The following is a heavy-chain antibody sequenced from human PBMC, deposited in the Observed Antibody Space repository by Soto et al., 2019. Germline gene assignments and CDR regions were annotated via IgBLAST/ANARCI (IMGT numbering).Heavy chain of an antibody. D-gene: IGHD1-26*01. CDR1: GYTFTSYG. Sequence: QVQLVQSGAEVKMPGASVKVSCKASGYTFTSYGIIWVRQAPGQGLEWMGWINPYNGNTKYAQKLQGRVTMTTDTATSTADRELRSLRSDDTAVYYSAKGAGWEPQYYFDYWGQGTLVTVSS. CDR2: INPYNGNT. J-gene: IGHJ4*02. CDR3: AKGAGWEPQYYFDY. V-gene: IGHV1-18*01.